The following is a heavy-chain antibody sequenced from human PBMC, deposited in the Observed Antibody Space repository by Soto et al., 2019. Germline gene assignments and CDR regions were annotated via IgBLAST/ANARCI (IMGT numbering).Heavy chain of an antibody. Sequence: EAELVESGGGLVQPGGSLRLSCAASGTPVSRNYMTWVRQAPGKGLEWVSVLHSGGDTYYANSVKGRFTISRHDSTNTLFLQMNSLTPEDTAVYYCARDGPYYYASRMDVWGQGTTVTVSS. J-gene: IGHJ6*02. CDR1: GTPVSRNY. CDR3: ARDGPYYYASRMDV. V-gene: IGHV3-53*04. CDR2: LHSGGDT. D-gene: IGHD3-10*01.